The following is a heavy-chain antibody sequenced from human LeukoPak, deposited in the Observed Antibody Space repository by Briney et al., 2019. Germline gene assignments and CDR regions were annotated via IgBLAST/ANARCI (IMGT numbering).Heavy chain of an antibody. Sequence: PSETLSLTCTVSGGSISSGNYFWSWIRQHPGKGLEWIGYIYHSGSTYYNPSLKSRVTISVDTSKNQFSLKLSSVTAADTAVYYCARVPYYYDSSGYSDYWGQGTLVTVSS. CDR2: IYHSGST. D-gene: IGHD3-22*01. J-gene: IGHJ4*02. CDR1: GGSISSGNYF. V-gene: IGHV4-31*03. CDR3: ARVPYYYDSSGYSDY.